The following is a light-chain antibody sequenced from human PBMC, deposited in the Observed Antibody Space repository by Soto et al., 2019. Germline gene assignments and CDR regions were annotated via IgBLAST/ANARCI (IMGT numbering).Light chain of an antibody. CDR3: QQYCSSPLP. J-gene: IGKJ1*01. V-gene: IGKV3-20*01. Sequence: EIVLTQSPGTLSLSPGERATLSCRASQSVSSSYLAWYQQKPGQAPRLLIYGASSRATGIPDRFSGRGSGTDFTLTISRLEPEDFAVYYCQQYCSSPLPFGQGTKVEIK. CDR2: GAS. CDR1: QSVSSSY.